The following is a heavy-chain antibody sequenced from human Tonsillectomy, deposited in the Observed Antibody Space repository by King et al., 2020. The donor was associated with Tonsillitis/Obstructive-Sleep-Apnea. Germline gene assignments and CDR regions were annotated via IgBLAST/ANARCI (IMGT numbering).Heavy chain of an antibody. CDR1: GFTFSSFS. J-gene: IGHJ5*02. CDR2: ISNSATYI. CDR3: AGDREKGATVVPAGNWFDP. Sequence: QLVQSGGGLVKPGGSLRLSCAASGFTFSSFSMNWVRQAPGKGLEWVSSISNSATYIYYADSLKGRFTISRDNAKNSLYLQMNSLRAEDTAVYYCAGDREKGATVVPAGNWFDPWGQGTLVTVSS. D-gene: IGHD2-2*01. V-gene: IGHV3-21*01.